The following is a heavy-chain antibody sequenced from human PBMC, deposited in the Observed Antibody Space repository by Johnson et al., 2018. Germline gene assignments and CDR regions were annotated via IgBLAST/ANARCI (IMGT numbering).Heavy chain of an antibody. CDR2: ISYDGSNK. V-gene: IGHV3-30*18. J-gene: IGHJ6*02. CDR3: AKEAPYGDLAGGMDV. D-gene: IGHD4-17*01. Sequence: QVQLVESGGGVVQPGRSLRLSCAASGFTFSSYGMHWVRQAPGKGLEWVAVISYDGSNKYYADSVKGRFTIPRDNSKNTLYLQMNSLRAEDTAVYYCAKEAPYGDLAGGMDVWGQGTTVTVSS. CDR1: GFTFSSYG.